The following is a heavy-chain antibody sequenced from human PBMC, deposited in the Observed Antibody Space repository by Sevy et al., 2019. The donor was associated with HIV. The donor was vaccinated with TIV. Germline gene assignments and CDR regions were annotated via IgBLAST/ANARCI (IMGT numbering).Heavy chain of an antibody. CDR3: TRGRGGNFYIDFDF. V-gene: IGHV1-8*01. CDR2: MNPNSANT. CDR1: GYTFTTYD. Sequence: KNRRASVKVSCKASGYTFTTYDINWVRQAPGQGLEWMGWMNPNSANTGYAQKFQGRVTMTRNISINTGYMELSSLRSEDMAVYYCTRGRGGNFYIDFDFWGRGTLVTVSS. J-gene: IGHJ4*02. D-gene: IGHD2-15*01.